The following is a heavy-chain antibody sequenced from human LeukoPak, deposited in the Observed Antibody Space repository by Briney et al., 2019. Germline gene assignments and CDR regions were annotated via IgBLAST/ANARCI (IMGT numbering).Heavy chain of an antibody. CDR1: GFTFSSYW. D-gene: IGHD1-7*01. CDR2: IKQDGSEK. CDR3: AREFRNYYFDY. J-gene: IGHJ4*02. Sequence: PGGSLRLSCAASGFTFSSYWMSWVRQAPGKGLEWVANIKQDGSEKYYADSVKGRFTISRDNAKNSLYLQMNSLRAEDTAVYYCAREFRNYYFDYWGQGTLVTVSS. V-gene: IGHV3-7*04.